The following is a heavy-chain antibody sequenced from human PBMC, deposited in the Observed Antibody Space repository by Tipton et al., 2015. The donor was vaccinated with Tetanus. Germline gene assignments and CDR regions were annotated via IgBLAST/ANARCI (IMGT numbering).Heavy chain of an antibody. CDR3: TRHVVVAVPRWFDP. CDR2: INHDGRS. D-gene: IGHD2-15*01. V-gene: IGHV4-34*01. CDR1: GGSFGHYY. Sequence: TLSLTCVVYGGSFGHYYWTWIRQPPGKGLEWIGEINHDGRSTYTPSPKSRVTMLVDTSKKQFSLKVTSVTAADTAVYYCTRHVVVAVPRWFDPWGQGTLVTVSS. J-gene: IGHJ5*02.